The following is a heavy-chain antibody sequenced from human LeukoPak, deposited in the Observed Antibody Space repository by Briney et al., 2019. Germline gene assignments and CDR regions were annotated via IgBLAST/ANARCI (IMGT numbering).Heavy chain of an antibody. CDR1: GYTFTSYG. V-gene: IGHV1-18*01. CDR3: ARASAVADNFEC. J-gene: IGHJ4*02. D-gene: IGHD6-19*01. Sequence: GASVKLSCKASGYTFTSYGISWVRQAPGQGLEWMGWISAYIGNTNYAQTPQGRVTMTTDTSTSTACRELGSLRTDDTAVSYCARASAVADNFECWGPRTLVTVSS. CDR2: ISAYIGNT.